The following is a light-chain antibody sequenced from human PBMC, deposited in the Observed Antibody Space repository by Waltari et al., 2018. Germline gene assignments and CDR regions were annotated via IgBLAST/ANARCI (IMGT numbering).Light chain of an antibody. V-gene: IGKV1D-16*01. CDR1: QTISSW. CDR2: KAS. CDR3: LQYSSSPYS. Sequence: DIQMTQSPSSLSASVGDTVTITCRASQTISSWLAWYQQKPVKAPNLLIYKASSLQSGVPSRFSGSGSGTDFTLTISSLQSEDFATYYCLQYSSSPYSFGQGTKVEIK. J-gene: IGKJ2*03.